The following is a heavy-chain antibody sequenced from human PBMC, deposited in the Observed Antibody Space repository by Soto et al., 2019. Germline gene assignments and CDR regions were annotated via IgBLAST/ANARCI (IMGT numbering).Heavy chain of an antibody. CDR3: ARHATANYYYYYYMDV. J-gene: IGHJ6*03. V-gene: IGHV4-59*08. D-gene: IGHD2-15*01. Sequence: SETLSLTCTVSGGSISSYYWSWIRQPPGKGLEWIGYIYYSGSTNYNPSLKSRVTISVDTSKNQFSLKLSSVTAADTAVYYCARHATANYYYYYYMDVWGKGTTVTVSS. CDR1: GGSISSYY. CDR2: IYYSGST.